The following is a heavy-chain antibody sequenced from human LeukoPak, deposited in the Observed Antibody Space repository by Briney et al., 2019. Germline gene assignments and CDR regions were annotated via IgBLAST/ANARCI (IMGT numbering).Heavy chain of an antibody. CDR2: IRYDGSDK. CDR3: AKDTPTTGYHLDS. J-gene: IGHJ4*02. CDR1: GFTLRGYG. D-gene: IGHD1-1*01. V-gene: IGHV3-30*02. Sequence: GGSLRLSCAASGFTLRGYGMHWVRQAPGKGLEWVAFIRYDGSDKSYADSVKGRFTISRDNSENTLYLQINSLRVEDTAVYCCAKDTPTTGYHLDSWGQGTLVTVSS.